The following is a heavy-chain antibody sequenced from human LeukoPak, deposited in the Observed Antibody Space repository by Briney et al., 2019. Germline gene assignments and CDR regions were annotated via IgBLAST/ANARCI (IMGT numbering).Heavy chain of an antibody. V-gene: IGHV1-69*13. CDR3: ARSPLRYCGGDCYSGYNWFDP. D-gene: IGHD2-21*02. Sequence: SVKVSCKASGGTFSSYAISWVRQAPGQGLEWMGGIIPIFGTANYAQRFQGRVTITADESTSTAYMELSSLRSEDTAVYYCARSPLRYCGGDCYSGYNWFDPWGQGTLVTVSS. CDR1: GGTFSSYA. CDR2: IIPIFGTA. J-gene: IGHJ5*02.